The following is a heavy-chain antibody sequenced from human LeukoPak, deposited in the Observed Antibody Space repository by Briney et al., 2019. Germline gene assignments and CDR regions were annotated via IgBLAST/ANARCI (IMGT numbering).Heavy chain of an antibody. CDR3: ARDWCSGGSCYRSNQNWFDP. D-gene: IGHD2-15*01. CDR1: GYTFTGYY. Sequence: ASVKVSCKASGYTFTGYYMHWVRQAPGQGLEWMGWINPNSGGTNYAQKFQGRVTMTRDTSISTAYMELSRLRSDDTAVYYCARDWCSGGSCYRSNQNWFDPWGQGTLVTVSS. J-gene: IGHJ5*02. V-gene: IGHV1-2*02. CDR2: INPNSGGT.